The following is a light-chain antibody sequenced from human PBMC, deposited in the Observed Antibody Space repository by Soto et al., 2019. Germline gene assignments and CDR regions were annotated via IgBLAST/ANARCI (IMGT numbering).Light chain of an antibody. J-gene: IGLJ1*01. CDR2: EVN. V-gene: IGLV2-14*01. Sequence: QSALTQPPSASGSPGQSVTISCTGTSSDIGGYNSVSWYQQHPGTAPKLMIFEVNGRPSGVSDRFSGSKSGNTASLTISGLQPEDEADYYCSSFSSSSTPYVFGTGTKLTVL. CDR1: SSDIGGYNS. CDR3: SSFSSSSTPYV.